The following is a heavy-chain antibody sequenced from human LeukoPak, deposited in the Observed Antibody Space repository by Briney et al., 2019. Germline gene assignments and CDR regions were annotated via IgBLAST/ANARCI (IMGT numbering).Heavy chain of an antibody. CDR3: ARVAIGVDY. V-gene: IGHV4-59*01. J-gene: IGHJ4*02. D-gene: IGHD3-22*01. Sequence: SETPSLTCTVSGGSISSYYWSWIRQPPGKGLEWIGYIYYSGSTNYNPSLKSRVTISVDTSKNQFSLKLSSVTAADTAVYYCARVAIGVDYWGQGTLVTVSS. CDR1: GGSISSYY. CDR2: IYYSGST.